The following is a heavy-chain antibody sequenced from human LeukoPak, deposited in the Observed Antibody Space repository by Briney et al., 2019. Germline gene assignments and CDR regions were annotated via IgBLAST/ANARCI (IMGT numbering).Heavy chain of an antibody. J-gene: IGHJ4*02. V-gene: IGHV1-18*01. CDR1: GYPFTSYG. CDR3: ATPERGYSGYDFGS. D-gene: IGHD5-12*01. Sequence: ASVKVSCKTSGYPFTSYGISWVRQAPGQGPEWMGWISAYNGNTNYAQKLQGRVTMTTDTSTSTGYMELRSLRSDDTAVYYCATPERGYSGYDFGSWGQGALVTVSS. CDR2: ISAYNGNT.